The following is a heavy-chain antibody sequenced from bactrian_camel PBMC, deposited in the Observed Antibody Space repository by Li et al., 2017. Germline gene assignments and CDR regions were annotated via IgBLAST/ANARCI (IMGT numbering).Heavy chain of an antibody. Sequence: VQLVESGGGSVEAGGSLRLSCVASGYSVSGNCMGWFRQAPGKGLEWVSSINRGGGNTYYADSVVKGRFTISHDYAKNTAYLQMNSLKPEDTAMYYCARDVLRCSGGDWTYSGLRGQGTQVTVS. D-gene: IGHD8*01. CDR2: INRGGGNT. V-gene: IGHV3S40*01. CDR1: GYSVSGNC. CDR3: ARDVLRCSGGDWTYSGL. J-gene: IGHJ4*01.